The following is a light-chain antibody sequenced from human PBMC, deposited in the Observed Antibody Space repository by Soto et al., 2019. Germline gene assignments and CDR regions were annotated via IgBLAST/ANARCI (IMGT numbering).Light chain of an antibody. CDR3: QQYNSYTWT. CDR1: QSISSW. Sequence: DIRMNQSPAALSASVGDRVTITCRASQSISSWLAWYQQKPGKAPKLLIYKASSLESGVPSRFSGSGSGTEFTLTISSLQPDDFAPYYCQQYNSYTWTFGQGTKVDIK. V-gene: IGKV1-5*03. CDR2: KAS. J-gene: IGKJ1*01.